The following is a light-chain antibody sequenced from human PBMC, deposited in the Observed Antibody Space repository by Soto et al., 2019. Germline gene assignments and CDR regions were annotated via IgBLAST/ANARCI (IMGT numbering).Light chain of an antibody. CDR3: QQYNSYSKLT. CDR2: KAS. J-gene: IGKJ4*01. V-gene: IGKV1-5*03. Sequence: DIQMTQSPSALSASVGDRVTITCRASQSISSWLAWYQQKPGKAPKLLIYKASSLESGVPSRFSGSGSGTEFTLTISSLQPDDFAPYYCQQYNSYSKLTFGGRTKVEIK. CDR1: QSISSW.